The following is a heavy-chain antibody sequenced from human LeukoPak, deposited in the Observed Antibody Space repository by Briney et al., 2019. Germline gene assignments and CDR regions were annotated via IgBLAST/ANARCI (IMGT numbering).Heavy chain of an antibody. CDR2: IYYSGST. CDR1: GGSFSGYY. CDR3: AGRLGGNPSWANYFDY. Sequence: PSETLSLTCAVYGGSFSGYYWSWIRQHPGKGLEWIGYIYYSGSTYYNPSLKSRVTISVDTSKNQFSLKLSSVTAADTAVYYCAGRLGGNPSWANYFDYWGQGTLVTVSS. V-gene: IGHV4-31*11. D-gene: IGHD2-15*01. J-gene: IGHJ4*02.